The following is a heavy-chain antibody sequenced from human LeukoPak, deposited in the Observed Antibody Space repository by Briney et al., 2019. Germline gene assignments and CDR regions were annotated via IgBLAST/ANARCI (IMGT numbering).Heavy chain of an antibody. CDR3: AKVRYSYAMYYFDY. D-gene: IGHD5-18*01. Sequence: GGSLRLSCAASGFTFDDYAMHWVRQAPGKGLEWVSGISWNSGSIGYADSVKGRFTISRDNAKNSLYLQMNSLRAEDTALYYCAKVRYSYAMYYFDYWGQGTLVTVSS. V-gene: IGHV3-9*01. CDR1: GFTFDDYA. CDR2: ISWNSGSI. J-gene: IGHJ4*02.